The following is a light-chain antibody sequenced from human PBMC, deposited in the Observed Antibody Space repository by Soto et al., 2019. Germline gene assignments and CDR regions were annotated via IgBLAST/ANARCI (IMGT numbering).Light chain of an antibody. V-gene: IGLV2-11*01. CDR3: CSYAGSYTYV. J-gene: IGLJ1*01. Sequence: QSALTQPRSVSGSPGQSVTISCTGTSSDVGGYNYVSWYQQHPGKAPKLMIYAVNARPSGVPDRFSGSKSGNTASLTISGPQAEDEADYYCCSYAGSYTYVFGTGTKVTVL. CDR2: AVN. CDR1: SSDVGGYNY.